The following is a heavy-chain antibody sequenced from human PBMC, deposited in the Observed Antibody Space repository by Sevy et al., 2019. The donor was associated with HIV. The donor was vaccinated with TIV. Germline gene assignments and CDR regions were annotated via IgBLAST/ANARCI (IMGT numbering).Heavy chain of an antibody. Sequence: SETLSLTCTVSGGSISSRSSYWGWIRQPPGKGLEWIGSIYYSGSTYSNPSLKSRLTMSVDTSKNQFSLKLSSVTAADTAVYYCAGTRDYYGSGSSFSHWFDPWGQGILVTVSS. D-gene: IGHD3-10*01. V-gene: IGHV4-39*01. J-gene: IGHJ5*02. CDR3: AGTRDYYGSGSSFSHWFDP. CDR2: IYYSGST. CDR1: GGSISSRSSY.